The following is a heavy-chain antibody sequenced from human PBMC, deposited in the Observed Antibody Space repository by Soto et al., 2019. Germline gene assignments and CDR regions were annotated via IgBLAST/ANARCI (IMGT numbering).Heavy chain of an antibody. CDR3: TRDGDGRMTTNPYYYYGMDV. CDR2: VYYSEGA. Sequence: SETLSLTCTVSGGSISGYYWSWIRQPPGKGLEWIGNVYYSEGAKYNPSVKRRVSISVDTSKNQFSLNLSSVTAADTAVYYCTRDGDGRMTTNPYYYYGMDVWGPGITVTVSS. CDR1: GGSISGYY. D-gene: IGHD2-21*02. V-gene: IGHV4-59*01. J-gene: IGHJ6*02.